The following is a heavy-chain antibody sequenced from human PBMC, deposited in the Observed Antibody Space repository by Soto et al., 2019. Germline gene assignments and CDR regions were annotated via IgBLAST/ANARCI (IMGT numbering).Heavy chain of an antibody. J-gene: IGHJ5*02. CDR3: AXGVPYSYGYVSWFDP. V-gene: IGHV4-59*01. D-gene: IGHD5-18*01. Sequence: PSEMQPLTCTVSCGYIRSYYWSWILQPPGKGLEWIGYIYYSGSTNYNPSLKSRVTISVDTSKNQFSLKLSSVTAADTAVYYCAXGVPYSYGYVSWFDPWGQGTLVTVSS. CDR1: CGYIRSYY. CDR2: IYYSGST.